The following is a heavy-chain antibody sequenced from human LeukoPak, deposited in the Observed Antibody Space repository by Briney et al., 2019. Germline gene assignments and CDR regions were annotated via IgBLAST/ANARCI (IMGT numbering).Heavy chain of an antibody. V-gene: IGHV4-59*01. CDR2: IYYTGST. CDR1: GGSISSYY. CDR3: ARGSVRGEFDP. Sequence: SETLSLTCTVSGGSISSYYWSWVRQPPGKGLEWIGYIYYTGSTDYNPSLKSRVTMSVDTSKNQFSLKLSSVTAADTAVYSCARGSVRGEFDPWGQGTLVTVSS. D-gene: IGHD3-10*01. J-gene: IGHJ5*02.